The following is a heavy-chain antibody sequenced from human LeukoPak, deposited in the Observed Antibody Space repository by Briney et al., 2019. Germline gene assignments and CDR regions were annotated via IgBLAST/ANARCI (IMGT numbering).Heavy chain of an antibody. CDR3: TKDSVAMVTTSDY. V-gene: IGHV3-9*01. Sequence: GGSLRLSCAASGFIFDDYAMHWVRQAPGKGLEWVSGISWNSGIIGYADSVKGRFTTSRDNAKNSLYLQMNSLRPEDTALYYCTKDSVAMVTTSDYWGQGTLVTVSS. J-gene: IGHJ4*02. CDR2: ISWNSGII. D-gene: IGHD5-18*01. CDR1: GFIFDDYA.